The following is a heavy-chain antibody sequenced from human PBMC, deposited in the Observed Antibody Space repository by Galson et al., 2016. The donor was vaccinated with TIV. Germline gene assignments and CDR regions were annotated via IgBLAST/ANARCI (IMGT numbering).Heavy chain of an antibody. CDR1: GDSISTSIW. CDR2: VYHSGGN. J-gene: IGHJ1*01. D-gene: IGHD2/OR15-2a*01. Sequence: SETLSLTCAVSGDSISTSIWWTWVRQPPGKGLEWIGEVYHSGGNNYNPSLKSRISMSLDKSKNEFSLTLTSVTASDTAVYYCVRALFFPKYFQAWGQGTLVFVSA. CDR3: VRALFFPKYFQA. V-gene: IGHV4-4*02.